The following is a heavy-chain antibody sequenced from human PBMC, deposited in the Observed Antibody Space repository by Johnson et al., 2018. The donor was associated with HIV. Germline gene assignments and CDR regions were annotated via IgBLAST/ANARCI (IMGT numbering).Heavy chain of an antibody. CDR1: GFTFSSYA. J-gene: IGHJ3*02. V-gene: IGHV3-30-3*01. CDR2: ISYDGSNK. CDR3: ARVGGNSLGDHHRHAFDM. D-gene: IGHD4-23*01. Sequence: QVQLVESGGGVVQPGRSLRLSCAASGFTFSSYAMHWVRQAPGKGLEWVAVISYDGSNKYYADSVKGRFTISRDNSKNTLYLQMNSLRAVDTALYYCARVGGNSLGDHHRHAFDMWGQGTMVTVSS.